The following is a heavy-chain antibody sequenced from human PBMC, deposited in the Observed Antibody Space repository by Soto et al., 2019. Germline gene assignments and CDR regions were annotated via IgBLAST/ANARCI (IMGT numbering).Heavy chain of an antibody. V-gene: IGHV3-23*01. CDR3: VKARCGWYNCYFDY. D-gene: IGHD6-19*01. CDR2: ISGSGGNI. Sequence: DVKLLESGGGLVQPGGSLRLSCAASGFIFNNYAMNWVRQAPGKGLEWVSGISGSGGNIYYADSVKGRFAISRARSNNTLYQQQSSLKAEDTAVYYGVKARCGWYNCYFDYCGQGTRGTVSS. J-gene: IGHJ4*03. CDR1: GFIFNNYA.